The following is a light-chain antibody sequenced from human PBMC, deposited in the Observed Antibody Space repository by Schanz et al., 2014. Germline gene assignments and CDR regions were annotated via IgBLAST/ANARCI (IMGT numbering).Light chain of an antibody. CDR2: AAS. J-gene: IGKJ1*01. CDR3: QQYGSSPWT. Sequence: DIQMTQSPSSVSASVGDRVTITCRASQSISSYLNWYQQKPGKAPKLLIYAASNLRSGVPSRFSGSGSGTDFTLTISRLEPEDFAVYYCQQYGSSPWTFGQGTKVEIK. CDR1: QSISSY. V-gene: IGKV1-39*01.